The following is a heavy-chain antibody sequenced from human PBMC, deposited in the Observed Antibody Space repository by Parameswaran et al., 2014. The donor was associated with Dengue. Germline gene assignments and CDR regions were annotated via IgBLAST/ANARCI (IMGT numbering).Heavy chain of an antibody. CDR2: ISSNGGST. V-gene: IGHV3-64D*06. J-gene: IGHJ4*02. D-gene: IGHD4-11*01. CDR3: VKDTFDSNYVLAY. Sequence: VRQAPGKGLEYVSAISSNGGSTYYADSVKGRFTISRDNSKNTLYLQMSSLRAEDTAVYYCVKDTFDSNYVLAYWGQGTLVTVSS.